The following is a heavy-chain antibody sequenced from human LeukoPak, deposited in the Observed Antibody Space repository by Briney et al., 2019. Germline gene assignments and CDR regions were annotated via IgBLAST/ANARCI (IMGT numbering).Heavy chain of an antibody. D-gene: IGHD4-11*01. Sequence: PSETLSLTCTVSGVSISSSSYYWGWIRQPPGKGLEWIGSIYYSGSTYYNPSLKSRVTISVDTSKNQFSLKLSSVTAADTAVYYCARDLTTVTRYNWFDPWGQGTLVTVSS. CDR2: IYYSGST. V-gene: IGHV4-39*07. CDR1: GVSISSSSYY. J-gene: IGHJ5*02. CDR3: ARDLTTVTRYNWFDP.